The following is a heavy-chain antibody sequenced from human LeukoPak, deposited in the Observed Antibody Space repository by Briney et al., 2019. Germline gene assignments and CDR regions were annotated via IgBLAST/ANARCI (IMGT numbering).Heavy chain of an antibody. Sequence: SVKVSCKASGGTFSSNAISWVRQAPGQGLEWMGGIIPIFGTANYAQKFQGRVTITADESTSTAYMELSSLRSEDTAVYYCARYPTGDCSSTSCYTWWFDPWGQGTLVTVSS. V-gene: IGHV1-69*13. D-gene: IGHD2-2*02. CDR2: IIPIFGTA. CDR3: ARYPTGDCSSTSCYTWWFDP. J-gene: IGHJ5*02. CDR1: GGTFSSNA.